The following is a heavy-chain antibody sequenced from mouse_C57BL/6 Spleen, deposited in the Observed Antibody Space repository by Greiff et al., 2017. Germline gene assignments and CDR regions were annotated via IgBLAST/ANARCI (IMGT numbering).Heavy chain of an antibody. CDR3: ERGTNY. J-gene: IGHJ2*01. Sequence: EVQLQQSGPGLVKPSQSLSLTCSVTGYSITSGYYWNWIRQFPGNKLEWRGYISYDGSNNYNPSLKNRISITRDTSKNQFFLKLNSVTTEDTATYYCERGTNYWGQGTTLTVSS. CDR2: ISYDGSN. V-gene: IGHV3-6*01. CDR1: GYSITSGYY.